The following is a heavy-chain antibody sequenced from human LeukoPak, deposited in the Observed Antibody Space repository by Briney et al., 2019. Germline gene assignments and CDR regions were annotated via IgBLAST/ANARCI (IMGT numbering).Heavy chain of an antibody. V-gene: IGHV4-34*01. CDR3: ARLPSRFLEWPPS. CDR2: INHSGST. CDR1: GGSFSGYY. Sequence: SETLSLTCAVYGGSFSGYYWSWIRQPPGKGLEWIGEINHSGSTHYNPSLKSRVTISVDTSKNQFSLKLSSVTAAGTAVYYCARLPSRFLEWPPSWGQGTLVTVSS. D-gene: IGHD3-3*01. J-gene: IGHJ5*02.